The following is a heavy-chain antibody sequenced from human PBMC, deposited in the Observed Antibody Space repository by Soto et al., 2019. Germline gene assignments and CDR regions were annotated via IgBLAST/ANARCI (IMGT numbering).Heavy chain of an antibody. J-gene: IGHJ2*01. Sequence: EVQLLESGGGLVQPGGSLRLSCVGSGFTFINYAMNWVRQTPGKGLEWVSGISGGGDRTFDADSVKGRFTISSANSKNTVNLQMNSLRADDTAVYYCARKVLGSTSRPDWWYFDLWGRDTLVTVSS. CDR3: ARKVLGSTSRPDWWYFDL. CDR1: GFTFINYA. V-gene: IGHV3-23*01. D-gene: IGHD2-2*01. CDR2: ISGGGDRT.